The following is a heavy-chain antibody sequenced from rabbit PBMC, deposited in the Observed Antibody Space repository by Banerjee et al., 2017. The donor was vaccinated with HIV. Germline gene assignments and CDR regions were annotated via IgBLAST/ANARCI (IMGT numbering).Heavy chain of an antibody. CDR1: GFDFSSYY. Sequence: QLKETGGGLVQPGGSLTLSCKASGFDFSSYYMSWVRQAPGKGLEWIGIIYAGKGSTDYASWVNGRFTISSDNAQNTVDLQMNSLTAADTATYFCARVKAGSSYLLKLWGPGTLVTVS. J-gene: IGHJ4*01. V-gene: IGHV1S7*01. CDR2: IYAGKGST. D-gene: IGHD8-1*01. CDR3: ARVKAGSSYLLKL.